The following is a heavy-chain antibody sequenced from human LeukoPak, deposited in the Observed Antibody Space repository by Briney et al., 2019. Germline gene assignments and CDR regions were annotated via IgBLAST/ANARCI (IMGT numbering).Heavy chain of an antibody. J-gene: IGHJ3*02. CDR2: IYHSGST. V-gene: IGHV4-4*02. CDR3: ARDPAYDSSGYYYDAFDI. Sequence: SGTLSLTCAVSGGSISSSNWWSWVRQPPGKGLEWIGEIYHSGSTNYNPSLKSRVTISVDKSKNQFSLKLSSVTAADTAVYYCARDPAYDSSGYYYDAFDIWGQETMVTVSS. CDR1: GGSISSSNW. D-gene: IGHD3-22*01.